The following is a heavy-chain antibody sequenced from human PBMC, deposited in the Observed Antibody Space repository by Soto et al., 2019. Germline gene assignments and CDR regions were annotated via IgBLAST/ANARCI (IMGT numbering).Heavy chain of an antibody. CDR3: VNKVLKPNAFDY. Sequence: EVQLLESGGGLVQPGGSLRLSCAASGFTFSSYAMSWVRQAPGKGLEWVSAISGSGGSTYYADSVKGRFTISRDNSKKTLYLQMNSLRAEDTAVYYCVNKVLKPNAFDYWGQGTLVTVSS. V-gene: IGHV3-23*01. CDR1: GFTFSSYA. CDR2: ISGSGGST. J-gene: IGHJ4*02.